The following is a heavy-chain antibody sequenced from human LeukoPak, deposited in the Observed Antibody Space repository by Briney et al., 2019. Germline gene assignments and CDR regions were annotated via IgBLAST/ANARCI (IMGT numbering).Heavy chain of an antibody. CDR1: GFTFSNYW. D-gene: IGHD4-17*01. V-gene: IGHV3-7*01. Sequence: GGSLRLSCIRSGFTFSNYWMSGVRQAPGKGLEWVASIKEDGSDKYYVDSVKGRFTISRDNIRNSVYVQMSSLGADDTAVYYCARLKDAVTIFDYWGQGILVTVSS. CDR3: ARLKDAVTIFDY. CDR2: IKEDGSDK. J-gene: IGHJ4*02.